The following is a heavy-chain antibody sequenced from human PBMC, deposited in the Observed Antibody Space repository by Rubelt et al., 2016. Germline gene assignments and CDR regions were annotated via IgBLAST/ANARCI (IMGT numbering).Heavy chain of an antibody. CDR2: IGSSSSTI. V-gene: IGHV3-48*01. J-gene: IGHJ3*02. D-gene: IGHD4-17*01. Sequence: EGQLVESGGGLVQPGGSLRLSCTDSGFTFSRDSMKWVRQAPGKGLEWGSYIGSSSSTIFYAEYVKGRFTTPRDNAKKALYLQMNSLRAEITAIYYCARDLTVNDGFDIWGQGTMVTVSS. CDR1: GFTFSRDS. CDR3: ARDLTVNDGFDI.